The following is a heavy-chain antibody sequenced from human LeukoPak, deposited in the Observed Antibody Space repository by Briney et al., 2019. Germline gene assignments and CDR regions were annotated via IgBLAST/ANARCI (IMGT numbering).Heavy chain of an antibody. CDR2: IKSKAHGGTI. CDR1: GFTFSNAW. V-gene: IGHV3-15*01. CDR3: ATEYYGMDD. Sequence: GGSLRLSCAAFGFTFSNAWLSWVRQAPGKGLEWVGRIKSKAHGGTIDYAAPVEGRFTISRDDSKNTLYLQMNSLKSEDTAVYYCATEYYGMDDWGQGTTATVSS. J-gene: IGHJ6*02.